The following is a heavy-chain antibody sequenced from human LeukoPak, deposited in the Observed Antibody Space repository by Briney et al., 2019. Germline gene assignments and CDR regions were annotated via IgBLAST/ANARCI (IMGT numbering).Heavy chain of an antibody. Sequence: GGSLRLSCAASGFTFSSYSMNWVRQAPGKGLEWVSSISSSSSYIYYADSVKGRFTISRDNAKNSLYLQMSSLRAEDTALYYCARSPGIAAAGHFDYWGQGTLVTVSS. V-gene: IGHV3-21*04. J-gene: IGHJ4*02. CDR1: GFTFSSYS. D-gene: IGHD6-13*01. CDR2: ISSSSSYI. CDR3: ARSPGIAAAGHFDY.